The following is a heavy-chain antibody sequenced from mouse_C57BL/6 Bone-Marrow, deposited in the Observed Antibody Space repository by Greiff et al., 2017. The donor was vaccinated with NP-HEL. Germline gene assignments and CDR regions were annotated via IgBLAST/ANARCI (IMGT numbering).Heavy chain of an antibody. Sequence: EVQLQQSGPELVKPGASVKISCKASGYTFTDYYMNWVKQSHGKSLEWIGDINPNNGGTSYNQKFKGKATLTVDKSSSTAYMELRSLTSEDSAVYYCAREEGCWDYDEAYWGQGTLVTVSA. D-gene: IGHD2-4*01. CDR1: GYTFTDYY. J-gene: IGHJ3*01. CDR2: INPNNGGT. CDR3: AREEGCWDYDEAY. V-gene: IGHV1-26*01.